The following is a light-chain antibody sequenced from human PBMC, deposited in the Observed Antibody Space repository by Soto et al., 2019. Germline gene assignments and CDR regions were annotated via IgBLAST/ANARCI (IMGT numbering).Light chain of an antibody. CDR3: CSYVGRNTYV. J-gene: IGLJ1*01. V-gene: IGLV2-11*01. Sequence: QSVLTQPRSASGSPGQSITISCTGTSSDVGGYNYVSWYQQHPAKAPKLIIFDVSKRPSGVPNRFSGSKSGNTASLTISGLRAEDEADYYCCSYVGRNTYVFGTGTKLTV. CDR1: SSDVGGYNY. CDR2: DVS.